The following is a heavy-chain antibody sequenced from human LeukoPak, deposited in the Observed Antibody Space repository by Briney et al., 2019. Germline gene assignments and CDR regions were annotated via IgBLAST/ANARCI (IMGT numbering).Heavy chain of an antibody. V-gene: IGHV4-59*01. CDR3: ARDSSGWYRWFDP. CDR1: DDSITIYY. J-gene: IGHJ5*02. Sequence: SETLSLTCTVSDDSITIYYWSWIRQPPGKGLEWIGYIYYTGSTSYNPSLKSRVTISVDTSKNQFSLKLNSVTAADTAVYYCARDSSGWYRWFDPWGQGTLVTVSS. D-gene: IGHD6-19*01. CDR2: IYYTGST.